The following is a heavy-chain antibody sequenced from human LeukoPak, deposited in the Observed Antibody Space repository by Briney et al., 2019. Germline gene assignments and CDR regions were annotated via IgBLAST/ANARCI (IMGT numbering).Heavy chain of an antibody. CDR1: GGSINIISYY. CDR2: MYYSGNT. CDR3: ARRPAYYFDY. Sequence: SETLSLTCTVSGGSINIISYYWGWIRKPPGKGLEWIGSMYYSGNTYYNPFLKSRVTMSVDTSKNQFSLKLSSVTAADTAVYYCARRPAYYFDYWGQGTLVTVSS. J-gene: IGHJ4*02. V-gene: IGHV4-39*01.